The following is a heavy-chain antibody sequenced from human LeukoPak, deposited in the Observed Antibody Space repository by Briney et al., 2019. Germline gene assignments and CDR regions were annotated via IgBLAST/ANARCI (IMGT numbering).Heavy chain of an antibody. CDR3: TTDRLTGIYYDSSGYYY. J-gene: IGHJ4*02. CDR2: IKSKTDGGTT. V-gene: IGHV3-15*01. D-gene: IGHD3-22*01. Sequence: GGSLRLSCAASGFTFSNAWMSWVRQAPGKGLEWVGRIKSKTDGGTTDYAAPVKGRFTISRDDSKNTPYLQMNSLKTEDTAVYYCTTDRLTGIYYDSSGYYYWGQGTLVTVSS. CDR1: GFTFSNAW.